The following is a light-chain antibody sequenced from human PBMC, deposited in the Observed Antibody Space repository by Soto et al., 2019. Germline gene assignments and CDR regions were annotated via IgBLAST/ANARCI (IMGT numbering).Light chain of an antibody. CDR3: QQSYSTPLT. V-gene: IGKV1-39*01. CDR1: QSISSY. CDR2: AAS. Sequence: DIQLTQSPSFLSASVGDRVTITFLASQSISSYLNWYQQKPGKAPKLPIYAASSLQSGVPSRFSGSGSGTDFTLTISSLQPEDFATYYCQQSYSTPLTFGGGTKVDIK. J-gene: IGKJ4*01.